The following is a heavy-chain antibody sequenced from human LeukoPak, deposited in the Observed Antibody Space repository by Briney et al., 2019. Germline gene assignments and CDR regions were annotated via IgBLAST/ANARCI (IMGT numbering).Heavy chain of an antibody. V-gene: IGHV4-38-2*01. Sequence: SETLSPTCAVSAYSLSSGYYWGWIRQPPGKGLECIGSIYHSGSTYYNPSLKSRVTISVDTSKNQFSLKLSSVTAADTAVYYCARRGYCSGGSCYFFDYWGQGTLVTVSS. CDR3: ARRGYCSGGSCYFFDY. CDR1: AYSLSSGYY. D-gene: IGHD2-15*01. J-gene: IGHJ4*02. CDR2: IYHSGST.